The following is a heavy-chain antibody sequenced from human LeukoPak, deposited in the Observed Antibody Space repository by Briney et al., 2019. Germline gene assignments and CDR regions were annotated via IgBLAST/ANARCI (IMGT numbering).Heavy chain of an antibody. D-gene: IGHD2-15*01. CDR1: EGTFSSYA. V-gene: IGHV1-69*05. J-gene: IGHJ4*02. Sequence: ASVKVSCKASEGTFSSYAFSWVRQAPGQGLEWMGGIIPIFGTANYAQKFQGRVTITMDESTSTAYMELSSLRPEDTAVYYCARGGGFEEVDQYFDYWGQGTLVTVSS. CDR2: IIPIFGTA. CDR3: ARGGGFEEVDQYFDY.